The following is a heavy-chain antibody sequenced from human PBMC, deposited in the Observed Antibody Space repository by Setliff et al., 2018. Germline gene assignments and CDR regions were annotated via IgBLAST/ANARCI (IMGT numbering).Heavy chain of an antibody. CDR3: ARGGCSATSCLDY. Sequence: PGGSLRLSCAASRFSFSSHAMHWVRQAPGKGLEWVAVISNDGSHTAYADSVKGRFTISRDNAKNTLYLQMNSLEAEDTAVYYCARGGCSATSCLDYWGQGILVTVSS. CDR2: ISNDGSHT. D-gene: IGHD2-2*01. V-gene: IGHV3-30*07. J-gene: IGHJ4*02. CDR1: RFSFSSHA.